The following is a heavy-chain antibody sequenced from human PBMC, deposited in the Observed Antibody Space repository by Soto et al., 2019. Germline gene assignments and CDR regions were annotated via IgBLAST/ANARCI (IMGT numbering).Heavy chain of an antibody. CDR2: IYHSGST. J-gene: IGHJ4*02. Sequence: QLQLQESGSGLVKPSQTLSLTCAVSGGSISSGGYSCSWIRQPPGKGLEWIGYIYHSGSTYYNPSLKSRVHISVDRSNNQFSLQVRSVHAADTALYYCATAPGPYWGQGTLVTVSS. CDR1: GGSISSGGYS. CDR3: ATAPGPY. V-gene: IGHV4-30-2*01.